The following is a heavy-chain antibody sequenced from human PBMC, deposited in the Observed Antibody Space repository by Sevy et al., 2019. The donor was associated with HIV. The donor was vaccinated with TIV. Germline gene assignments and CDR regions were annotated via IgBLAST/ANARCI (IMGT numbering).Heavy chain of an antibody. Sequence: ASVKVSCKASGGTFSSYAISWVRQAPGQVLEWMGGIIPIFGTANYGQKFQGRVTITADESTSTAYMELSSLRSEDTAVYYCARGGYYYGSGSYPNWFDPWGQGTLVTVSS. D-gene: IGHD3-10*01. J-gene: IGHJ5*02. CDR3: ARGGYYYGSGSYPNWFDP. CDR2: IIPIFGTA. CDR1: GGTFSSYA. V-gene: IGHV1-69*13.